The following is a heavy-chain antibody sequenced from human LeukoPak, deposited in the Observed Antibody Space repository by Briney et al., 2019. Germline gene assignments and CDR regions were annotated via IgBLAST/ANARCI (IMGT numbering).Heavy chain of an antibody. CDR2: INPSGGST. CDR3: AGDVGAAAGLRWFDP. V-gene: IGHV1-46*01. J-gene: IGHJ5*02. Sequence: ASVKVSCKASGYTFTSYYMHWVRQAPGQGLEWMGIINPSGGSTSYAQKFQGRVTMTRDMSTSTVYMELSSLRSEDTAVYYCAGDVGAAAGLRWFDPWGQGTLVTVSS. CDR1: GYTFTSYY. D-gene: IGHD6-13*01.